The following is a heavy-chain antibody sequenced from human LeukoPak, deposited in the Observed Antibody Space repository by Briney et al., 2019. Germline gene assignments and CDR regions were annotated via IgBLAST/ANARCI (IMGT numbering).Heavy chain of an antibody. D-gene: IGHD6-13*01. CDR3: ARDLSIAAAGDYYYYGMDV. CDR2: IYYSGST. J-gene: IGHJ6*02. CDR1: GGSMSSYY. V-gene: IGHV4-59*01. Sequence: SETLSLTCTVSGGSMSSYYWSWIRQPPGKGLEWIGYIYYSGSTNYNPSLKSRVTISVDTSKNQFSLKLSSVTAADTAVYYCARDLSIAAAGDYYYYGMDVWGQGTTVTVSS.